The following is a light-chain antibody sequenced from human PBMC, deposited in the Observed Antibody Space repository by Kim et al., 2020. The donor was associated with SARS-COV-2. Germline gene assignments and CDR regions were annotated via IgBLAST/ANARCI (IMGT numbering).Light chain of an antibody. CDR2: GAS. V-gene: IGKV1-5*01. CDR3: QEHDDN. Sequence: DVQMTQSPFTLSSSIGDRVTITCRASQNINDWLAWYQLKPGKVPKLLIYGASRLETAVPSRFSGSGSGTQFTLTISSLQPDDFATYYCQEHDDNFGQGTKLEI. J-gene: IGKJ2*01. CDR1: QNINDW.